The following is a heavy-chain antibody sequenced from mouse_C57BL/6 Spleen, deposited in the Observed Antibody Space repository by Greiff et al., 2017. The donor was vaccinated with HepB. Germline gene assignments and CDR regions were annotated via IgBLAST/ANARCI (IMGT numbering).Heavy chain of an antibody. CDR3: ARGKLYFDY. Sequence: EVKLMESGPELVKPGASVKISCKASGYSFTGYYMNWVKQSPEKSLEWIGEINPSTGGTTYNQKFKAKATLTVDKSSSTAYMQLKSLTSEDSAVYYCARGKLYFDYWGQGTTLTVSS. V-gene: IGHV1-42*01. CDR2: INPSTGGT. J-gene: IGHJ2*01. CDR1: GYSFTGYY.